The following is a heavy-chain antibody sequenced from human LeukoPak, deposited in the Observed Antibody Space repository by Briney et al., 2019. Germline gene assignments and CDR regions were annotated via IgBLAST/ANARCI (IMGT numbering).Heavy chain of an antibody. D-gene: IGHD3-22*01. CDR2: IYYSGST. CDR3: ARGPYYYDSYYFDY. V-gene: IGHV4-59*01. J-gene: IGHJ4*02. CDR1: GGSISSYY. Sequence: PSETLSLTCTVSGGSISSYYWSWIRQPPGKGLEWIGYIYYSGSTNYNPSLKSRVTISVDTSKNQFSLKLSSVTAADTAVYYCARGPYYYDSYYFDYWGQGTLVTVSS.